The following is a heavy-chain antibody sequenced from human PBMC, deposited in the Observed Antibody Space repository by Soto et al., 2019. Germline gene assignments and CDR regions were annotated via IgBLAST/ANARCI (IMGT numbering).Heavy chain of an antibody. Sequence: GSLRLSCAATGFMFGTYWMSWVRQAPGKGLEWVANIKHDGNEKYYADSVKGRFTVSRDNVKNFLHLQMSSLRGDDTGVYFCVRATLSWGPYYFRCLDVWGQGTTVTVSS. CDR3: VRATLSWGPYYFRCLDV. V-gene: IGHV3-7*01. CDR1: GFMFGTYW. D-gene: IGHD3-22*01. J-gene: IGHJ6*02. CDR2: IKHDGNEK.